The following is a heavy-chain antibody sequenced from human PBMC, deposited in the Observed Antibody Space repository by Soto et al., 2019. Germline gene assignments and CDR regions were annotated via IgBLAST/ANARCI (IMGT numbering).Heavy chain of an antibody. V-gene: IGHV3-30-3*01. D-gene: IGHD6-13*01. J-gene: IGHJ4*02. CDR3: AREEFEAGRGHFGC. Sequence: QVQVVESGGGVVQPGGSLRPSCAASGFTFSTSAMHWVRQAPGKGLEWMAMISYGGNNKYYADSVKGRFTISRDISESTLYLQMNSLRTEDTAVYYCAREEFEAGRGHFGCWGQGTLVSVSS. CDR2: ISYGGNNK. CDR1: GFTFSTSA.